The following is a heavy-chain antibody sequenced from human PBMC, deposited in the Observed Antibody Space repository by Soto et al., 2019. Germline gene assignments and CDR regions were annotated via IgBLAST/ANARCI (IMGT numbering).Heavy chain of an antibody. CDR1: GFTFSGSA. V-gene: IGHV3-73*01. CDR3: ARGPFYGSS. D-gene: IGHD3-16*01. J-gene: IGHJ4*02. Sequence: GGSLRLSCAASGFTFSGSAMHWVRQASGKGLEWVGRIRSKANSYATAYAASVKGRFTISRDDSKNTAYLQMNSLKTEDTAVYYCARGPFYGSSWGQGTLVTVSS. CDR2: IRSKANSYAT.